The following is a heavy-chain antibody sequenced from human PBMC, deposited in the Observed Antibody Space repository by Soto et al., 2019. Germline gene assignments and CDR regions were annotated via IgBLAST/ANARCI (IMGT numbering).Heavy chain of an antibody. CDR1: GFTFSNYA. CDR2: ISGSGGRS. D-gene: IGHD3-16*01. Sequence: EVQLLDSGGGLVQPGGSLRLSCAASGFTFSNYAMTWVRQGPGKGLEWVSGISGSGGRSYYADSVKGRFTISRDNSKSTLYSQMNSLIAEDTAVYYCAKAYFVWSSEQPYYFDYWGQGTLVTVSS. CDR3: AKAYFVWSSEQPYYFDY. V-gene: IGHV3-23*01. J-gene: IGHJ4*02.